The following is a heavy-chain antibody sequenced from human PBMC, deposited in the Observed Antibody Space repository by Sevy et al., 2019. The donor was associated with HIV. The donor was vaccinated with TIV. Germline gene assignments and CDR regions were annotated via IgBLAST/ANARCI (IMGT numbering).Heavy chain of an antibody. J-gene: IGHJ4*02. CDR2: ISSSGSTI. Sequence: GGSLRLSCAASGFTFSSYEMNWVRQAPGKGLEWVSYISSSGSTIYYADSVKGRFTISRDNAKNSLYLQMNSLRAEDTAVYYCARDLTHSSSWYYDYWGQGTLVTVSS. CDR3: ARDLTHSSSWYYDY. V-gene: IGHV3-48*03. D-gene: IGHD6-13*01. CDR1: GFTFSSYE.